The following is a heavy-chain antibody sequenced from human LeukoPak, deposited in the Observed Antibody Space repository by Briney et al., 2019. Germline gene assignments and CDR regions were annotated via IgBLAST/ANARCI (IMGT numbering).Heavy chain of an antibody. J-gene: IGHJ4*02. CDR2: INPNSGGT. Sequence: ASVKVSCKASGYTFTGYYMHWVRQAPGQGLEWMGWINPNSGGTNYAQKFQSRVTMTRDTSISTAYMELSSLRSDDTAVYYCARSRLFCSGGNCYGPPDYWGQGTLVTVSS. CDR1: GYTFTGYY. V-gene: IGHV1-2*02. CDR3: ARSRLFCSGGNCYGPPDY. D-gene: IGHD2-15*01.